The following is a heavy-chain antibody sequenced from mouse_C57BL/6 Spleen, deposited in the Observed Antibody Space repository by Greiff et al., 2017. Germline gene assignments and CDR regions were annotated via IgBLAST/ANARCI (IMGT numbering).Heavy chain of an antibody. CDR2: ISDGGSYT. V-gene: IGHV5-4*03. CDR3: ASPPPGAMDY. J-gene: IGHJ4*01. Sequence: EVKVEESGGGLVKPGGSLKLSCAASGFTFSSYAMSWVRQTPEKRLEWVATISDGGSYTYYPDNVKGRFTISRDNAKNNLYLQMSHLKSEDTAMYYCASPPPGAMDYWGQGTSVTVSS. CDR1: GFTFSSYA.